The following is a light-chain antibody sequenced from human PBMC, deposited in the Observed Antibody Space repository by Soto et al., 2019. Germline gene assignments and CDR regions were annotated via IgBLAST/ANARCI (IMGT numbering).Light chain of an antibody. V-gene: IGKV1-5*01. CDR1: QSVRSW. Sequence: DIQMTQSPSTLSASVGDRVTITCRASQSVRSWLAWYQQKPGRAPKFLIYDASSLESGVPSRFSGSGSGTDFTLTISRLEPEDFAVYYCQQYGGSPRTFGQGTKVDIK. CDR2: DAS. J-gene: IGKJ1*01. CDR3: QQYGGSPRT.